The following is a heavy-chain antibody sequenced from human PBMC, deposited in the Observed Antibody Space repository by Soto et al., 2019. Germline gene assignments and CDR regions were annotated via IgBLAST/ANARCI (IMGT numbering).Heavy chain of an antibody. CDR2: IWYDGTNK. CDR1: GFTFSTYG. V-gene: IGHV3-33*01. CDR3: ARDGGSSGYYRFLDY. J-gene: IGHJ4*02. Sequence: GGSLRLSCAASGFTFSTYGMHWVRQAPGKGLEWVAVIWYDGTNKYYADSVKGRFTISRDNSKNTLYLQMNSLRAEDTAVYYCARDGGSSGYYRFLDYWGQGTLVTVSS. D-gene: IGHD3-22*01.